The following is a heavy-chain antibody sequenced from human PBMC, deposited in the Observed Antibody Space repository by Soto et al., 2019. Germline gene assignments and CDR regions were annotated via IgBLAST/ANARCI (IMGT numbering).Heavy chain of an antibody. V-gene: IGHV4-30-4*01. CDR1: GGSISSGDYY. CDR2: IYYSGST. J-gene: IGHJ5*02. CDR3: ARDRGGSYYVSYWFDP. Sequence: PSETLSLTCTVSGGSISSGDYYWSWIRQPPGKGLEWIGYIYYSGSTYYNPSLKSRVTISVDTSKNQFSLKLSSVTAADTAVYYCARDRGGSYYVSYWFDPWGQGTLVT. D-gene: IGHD1-26*01.